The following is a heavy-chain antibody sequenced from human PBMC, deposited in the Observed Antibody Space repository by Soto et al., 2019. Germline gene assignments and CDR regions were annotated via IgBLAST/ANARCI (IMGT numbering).Heavy chain of an antibody. CDR1: GYSINNNA. J-gene: IGHJ4*02. V-gene: IGHV1-3*04. CDR3: ARPLRYVEGLPGGMDS. CDR2: INTGNGNR. Sequence: VSVKVSWKASGYSINNNASHWWRQAPGQSLEWVGWINTGNGNRRYSENFKDRVTLSRDTSANTAYMELTNLRSEDTAVYYCARPLRYVEGLPGGMDSWGQGTLVTVSS. D-gene: IGHD3-3*01.